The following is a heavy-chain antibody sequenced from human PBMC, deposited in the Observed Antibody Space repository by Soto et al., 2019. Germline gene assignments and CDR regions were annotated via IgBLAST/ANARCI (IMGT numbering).Heavy chain of an antibody. V-gene: IGHV4-39*01. D-gene: IGHD1-26*01. CDR2: INYGGTT. J-gene: IGHJ4*02. CDR3: ARQRGLGKWYFDY. CDR1: GDSITGENW. Sequence: QLQLQESGPGLVKPSETLSLTCAVSGDSITGENWWTWVRQPPGKGLEWIGSINYGGTTYYNPSLKTRVTMSVDTSNNQFFLKLRSVTAADTAVFYCARQRGLGKWYFDYWGQRTLVTVSS.